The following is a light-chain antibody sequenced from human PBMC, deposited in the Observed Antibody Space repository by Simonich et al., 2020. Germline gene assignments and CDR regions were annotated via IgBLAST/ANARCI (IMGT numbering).Light chain of an antibody. V-gene: IGLV3-10*01. J-gene: IGLJ2*01. CDR2: EDS. Sequence: SYELPQPPSVSVSPGQTSRITCSGDALPKKYAYWYQHKSGQSPVLVIYEDSKRPSGIPERFSGSSSGTMDTWTISGAQVEDEADYYCYSTDSSGNHRVFGGGTKLTVL. CDR3: YSTDSSGNHRV. CDR1: ALPKKY.